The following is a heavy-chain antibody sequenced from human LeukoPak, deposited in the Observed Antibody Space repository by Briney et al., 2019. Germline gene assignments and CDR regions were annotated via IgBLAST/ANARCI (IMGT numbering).Heavy chain of an antibody. J-gene: IGHJ4*02. Sequence: NPSETLSLTCTVSGGSISSYYWSWIRQPAGKGLEWIGRIYTSGSTNYNPSLKSRVTMSVDTSKNQFSLKLSSVTAADTAVYYCARVRGYCSSTSCYSLPHYFDYWGQGTLVTVSS. CDR1: GGSISSYY. V-gene: IGHV4-4*07. D-gene: IGHD2-2*01. CDR2: IYTSGST. CDR3: ARVRGYCSSTSCYSLPHYFDY.